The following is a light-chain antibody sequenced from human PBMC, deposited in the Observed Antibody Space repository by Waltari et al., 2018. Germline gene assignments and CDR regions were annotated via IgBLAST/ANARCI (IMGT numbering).Light chain of an antibody. CDR1: QGISSY. CDR3: QQLNSYPRRFT. J-gene: IGKJ3*01. Sequence: DIQLTQSPSFLSASVGDRVTITCRASQGISSYLALYQQKPGTAPKLLFYAASTLQSGVPSRFSGSGSGTEFTLTISSLQPEDFATYYCQQLNSYPRRFTFGPGTKVDIK. V-gene: IGKV1-9*01. CDR2: AAS.